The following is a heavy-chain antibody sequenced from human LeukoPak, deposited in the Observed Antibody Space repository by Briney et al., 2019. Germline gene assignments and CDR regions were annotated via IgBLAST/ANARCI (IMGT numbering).Heavy chain of an antibody. Sequence: GGSLRLSCAASGFIFSGYSMNWVRQAPGKGLEWVSSISSSSSSIYYADSVKGRFTISRDNTKKSLYLQMNSLRAEDTAVYYCARDSSHYYYMDVWGKGTTVTVSS. D-gene: IGHD6-19*01. V-gene: IGHV3-21*01. CDR1: GFIFSGYS. CDR3: ARDSSHYYYMDV. CDR2: ISSSSSSI. J-gene: IGHJ6*03.